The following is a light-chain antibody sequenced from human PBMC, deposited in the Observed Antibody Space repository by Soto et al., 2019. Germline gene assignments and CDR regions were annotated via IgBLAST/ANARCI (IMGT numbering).Light chain of an antibody. J-gene: IGLJ3*02. CDR2: EGS. CDR1: SSDVGSYNL. CDR3: CSYAGSSWV. Sequence: QSALTQPASVSGSPGQSITISCTGSSSDVGSYNLVSWYQQSPGKAPKLIIYEGSKRPSGVSNRFSGSKSGNTASLTISGLQAEDEADYHCCSYAGSSWVFGGGTKLTVL. V-gene: IGLV2-23*01.